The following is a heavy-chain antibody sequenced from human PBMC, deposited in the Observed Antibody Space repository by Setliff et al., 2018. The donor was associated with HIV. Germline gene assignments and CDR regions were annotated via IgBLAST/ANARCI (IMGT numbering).Heavy chain of an antibody. CDR1: GGSISTYY. Sequence: SETLSLTCTVSGGSISTYYWSWIRQPPGKGLEWIGYISYTGTTKYNPSLKSRVTISVDTSKNQFSVRLSSVSAADTAVYFCARHVARFDYDTGGYYVSHFDYWGQGTQVTSPQ. V-gene: IGHV4-59*01. D-gene: IGHD3-22*01. J-gene: IGHJ4*02. CDR2: ISYTGTT. CDR3: ARHVARFDYDTGGYYVSHFDY.